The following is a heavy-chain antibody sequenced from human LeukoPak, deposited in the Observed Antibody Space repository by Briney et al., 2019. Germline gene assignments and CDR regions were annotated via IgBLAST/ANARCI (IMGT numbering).Heavy chain of an antibody. D-gene: IGHD3-10*01. CDR3: AREPEGGWFGPQTHYHFDY. CDR2: ISAYNGNT. V-gene: IGHV1-18*01. J-gene: IGHJ4*02. CDR1: GYTFTSYG. Sequence: ASVKVSCKASGYTFTSYGISWVRQAPGQGLEWMGWISAYNGNTNYAQKFQGRVTITADKSTSTAYMELRSLRSDDTAVYYCAREPEGGWFGPQTHYHFDYWGQGTLVTVSS.